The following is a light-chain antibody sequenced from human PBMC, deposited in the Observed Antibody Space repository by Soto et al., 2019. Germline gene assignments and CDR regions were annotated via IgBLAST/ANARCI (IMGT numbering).Light chain of an antibody. J-gene: IGKJ3*01. CDR1: QPIKTW. CDR2: TAS. CDR3: QQPASFPFT. V-gene: IGKV1-12*02. Sequence: DIQLTQSPASVSAAVGDRINISCRASQPIKTWLAWYQQKPGKGPKLLIYTASTLETGVPSRFSGSGSGPDFTLTISSLQPEDAAIYSCQQPASFPFTFGPGAKV.